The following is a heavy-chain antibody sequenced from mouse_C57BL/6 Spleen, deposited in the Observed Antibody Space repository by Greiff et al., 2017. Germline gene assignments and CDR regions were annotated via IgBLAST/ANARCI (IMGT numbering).Heavy chain of an antibody. CDR3: TRSYGSSYEVFDY. J-gene: IGHJ2*01. D-gene: IGHD1-1*01. V-gene: IGHV1-5*01. Sequence: VQLQQSGTVLARPGASVKMSCKTSGYTFTSYWMHWVKQRPGQGLEWIGAIYPGNSDTSYNQKFKGKATLTAVTSASTAYMELSSLTNEDAAVYDCTRSYGSSYEVFDYWGQGTTLTVSS. CDR2: IYPGNSDT. CDR1: GYTFTSYW.